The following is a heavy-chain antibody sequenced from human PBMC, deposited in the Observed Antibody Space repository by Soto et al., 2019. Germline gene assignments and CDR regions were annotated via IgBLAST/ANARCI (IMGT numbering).Heavy chain of an antibody. CDR3: ARWWSGSRQGFDP. CDR1: GGSISSGDYY. D-gene: IGHD3-3*01. Sequence: QVQLQESGPGLVKPSQTLPLTCTVSGGSISSGDYYWSWIRQHPGKGLEWIGYIYYSGSTYYNPSLTSRVTISVDTSKNQFSLKLSSVTAADTAVYYCARWWSGSRQGFDPWGQGTLVTVSS. CDR2: IYYSGST. V-gene: IGHV4-31*03. J-gene: IGHJ5*02.